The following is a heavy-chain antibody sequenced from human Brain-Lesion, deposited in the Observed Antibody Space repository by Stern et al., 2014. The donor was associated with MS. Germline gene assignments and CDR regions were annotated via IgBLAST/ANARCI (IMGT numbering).Heavy chain of an antibody. J-gene: IGHJ6*02. D-gene: IGHD3-3*01. V-gene: IGHV1-2*02. CDR2: INPNTDGT. CDR3: ARDQRGITIFGVVTDYYYLGMDV. Sequence: QVQLVQSGAEVKKPGASVKVSCTTSGYIFTGYYIHWVRQAPGHGLEWMAWINPNTDGTKYAQTFQGTVTMSTDTSISTAYVELSSLTSDDTAVYYCARDQRGITIFGVVTDYYYLGMDVWGQGTTVTVSS. CDR1: GYIFTGYY.